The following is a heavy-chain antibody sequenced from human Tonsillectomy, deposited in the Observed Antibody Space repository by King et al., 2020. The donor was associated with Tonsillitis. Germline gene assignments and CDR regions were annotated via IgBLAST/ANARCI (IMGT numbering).Heavy chain of an antibody. Sequence: QLQESGPGLVKPSQTLSLTCTFSGGSITGGGYYGSWIRQHPGKGLEWIGYIYYSDNTYYNLSLQSRLTIAVDTSKNQFSLALSSVTAADSAVYYCGGYEGGVFDPWGQGTLVTVSS. J-gene: IGHJ5*02. D-gene: IGHD2-15*01. CDR1: GGSITGGGYY. V-gene: IGHV4-31*03. CDR2: IYYSDNT. CDR3: GGYEGGVFDP.